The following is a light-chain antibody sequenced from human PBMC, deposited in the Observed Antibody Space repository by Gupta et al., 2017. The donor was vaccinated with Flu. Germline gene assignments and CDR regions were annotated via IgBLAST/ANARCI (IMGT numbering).Light chain of an antibody. CDR1: SLRSYY. Sequence: SSELTTDPAVSVALGQTGRLTCQGDSLRSYYASWYQQKPGQAPVLVIYGKNNRPSGIPDRFSGSSSGNTASLTITGAQAEDEADYYCNSRDSSGNHVVFGGGTKLTVL. CDR2: GKN. CDR3: NSRDSSGNHVV. J-gene: IGLJ2*01. V-gene: IGLV3-19*01.